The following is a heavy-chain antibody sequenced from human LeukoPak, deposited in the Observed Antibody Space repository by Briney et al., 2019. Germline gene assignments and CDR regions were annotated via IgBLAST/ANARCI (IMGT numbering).Heavy chain of an antibody. CDR2: ISSSGSTI. V-gene: IGHV3-11*01. Sequence: GGSLRLSCAASGFTFSDYYMSWIRQAPGKGREWVSYISSSGSTIYYADSVKGRFTISRDNAKNSLYLQMNSLRGEDTAVYYCARSHYYGSGSHWGYWGQGTLVTVSS. CDR1: GFTFSDYY. D-gene: IGHD3-10*01. CDR3: ARSHYYGSGSHWGY. J-gene: IGHJ4*02.